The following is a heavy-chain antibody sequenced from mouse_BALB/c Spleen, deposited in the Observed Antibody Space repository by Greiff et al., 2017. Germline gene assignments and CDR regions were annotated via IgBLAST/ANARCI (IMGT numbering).Heavy chain of an antibody. CDR3: ARYEGYDFHWYFDV. J-gene: IGHJ1*01. Sequence: EVQLKESGPSLVKPSQTLSLTCSVTGDSITSGYWNWIRKFPGNKLEYMGYISYSGSTYYNPSLKSRISITRDTSKNQYYLQLNSVTTEDTATYYCARYEGYDFHWYFDVWGAGTTVTVSS. CDR2: ISYSGST. CDR1: GDSITSGY. V-gene: IGHV3-8*02. D-gene: IGHD2-4*01.